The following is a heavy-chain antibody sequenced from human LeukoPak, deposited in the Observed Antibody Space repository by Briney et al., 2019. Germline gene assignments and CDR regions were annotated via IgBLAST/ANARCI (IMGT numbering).Heavy chain of an antibody. V-gene: IGHV4-61*02. J-gene: IGHJ4*02. CDR2: IYTSGST. CDR1: GDSISSGDYY. Sequence: SETLSLTCTVSGDSISSGDYYWSWIRQPAGKGLEWIGRIYTSGSTNYNPSLKSRVTISVDTSKNQFSLKLSSVTAADTTVYYCAREGSSGWKYYFDYWGQGTLVTVSS. D-gene: IGHD6-19*01. CDR3: AREGSSGWKYYFDY.